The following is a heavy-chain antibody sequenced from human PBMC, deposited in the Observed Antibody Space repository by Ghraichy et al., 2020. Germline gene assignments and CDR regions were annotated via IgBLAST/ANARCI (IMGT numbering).Heavy chain of an antibody. CDR1: GFTFSSYS. D-gene: IGHD1-1*01. Sequence: GESLNISCAASGFTFSSYSMNWVRQAPGKGLEWVSYISSSSSTIYYADSVKGRFTISRDNAKNSLYLQMNSLRAEDTAVYYCARDAPPTTGTTDPKRYYYYYGMDVWGQGTTVTVSS. J-gene: IGHJ6*02. CDR2: ISSSSSTI. V-gene: IGHV3-48*04. CDR3: ARDAPPTTGTTDPKRYYYYYGMDV.